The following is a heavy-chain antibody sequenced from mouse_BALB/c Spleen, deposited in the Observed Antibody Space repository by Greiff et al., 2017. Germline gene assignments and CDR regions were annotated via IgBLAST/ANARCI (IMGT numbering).Heavy chain of an antibody. CDR1: GFTFSSYG. Sequence: EVKLEESGGDLVKPGGSLKLSCAASGFTFSSYGMSWVRQTPDKRLEWVATISSGGSYTYYPDSVKGRFTIAIDNAKYTLYLQMSSLKSEDTAMYYCAGQRHYYAMDYWGQGTSVTVSS. CDR2: ISSGGSYT. V-gene: IGHV5-6*02. J-gene: IGHJ4*01. CDR3: AGQRHYYAMDY.